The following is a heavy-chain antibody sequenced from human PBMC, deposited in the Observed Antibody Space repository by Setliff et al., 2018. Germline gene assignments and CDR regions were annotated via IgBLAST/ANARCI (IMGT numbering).Heavy chain of an antibody. CDR2: IFHSGST. V-gene: IGHV4-4*02. J-gene: IGHJ4*02. CDR1: GDSVSTGTW. Sequence: SETLSLTCAVSGDSVSTGTWWSWVRQPPGKGLEWIGEIFHSGSTNYNPSLKSRVTFSVDKSKNQFSLKLTSVTAADTAVYYCASRPSAEFFYYWGQGTVVTVSS. D-gene: IGHD3-3*01. CDR3: ASRPSAEFFYY.